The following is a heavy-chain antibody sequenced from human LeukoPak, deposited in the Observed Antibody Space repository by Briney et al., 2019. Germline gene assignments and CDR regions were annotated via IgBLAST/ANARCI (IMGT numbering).Heavy chain of an antibody. CDR2: ISAYNGNT. CDR3: ARDLFGSSSWYSYYYYGMDV. CDR1: GYTFTSYG. V-gene: IGHV1-18*01. Sequence: ASVKVSCKASGYTFTSYGISWVRQAPGRGLEWMGWISAYNGNTNYAQKLQGRVTMTTDTSTSTAYMELRSLRSDDTAVYYCARDLFGSSSWYSYYYYGMDVWGQGTTVTVSS. D-gene: IGHD6-13*01. J-gene: IGHJ6*02.